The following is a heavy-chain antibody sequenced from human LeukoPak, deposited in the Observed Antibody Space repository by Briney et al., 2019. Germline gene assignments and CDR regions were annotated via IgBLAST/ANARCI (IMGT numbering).Heavy chain of an antibody. CDR2: INPSGGST. CDR3: ARAGKVDYSNYRIDY. CDR1: GYTFTSYY. D-gene: IGHD4-11*01. V-gene: IGHV1-46*01. J-gene: IGHJ4*02. Sequence: ASVKVSCKASGYTFTSYYMHWVRQAPGQGLEWMGIINPSGGSTSYAQKFQGRVTMTRDTSTSTVYMELSSLRSEDTALYYCARAGKVDYSNYRIDYWGQGTLVTVSS.